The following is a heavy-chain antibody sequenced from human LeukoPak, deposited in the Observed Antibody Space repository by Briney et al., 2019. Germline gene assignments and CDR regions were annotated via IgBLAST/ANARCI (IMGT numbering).Heavy chain of an antibody. CDR1: GYSFTSYW. D-gene: IGHD3-10*01. Sequence: GESLKIPCKGSGYSFTSYWIGWVGQLPGKGLEWMGIIYPGDSDTRYSPSFQGQVTIPADKSISTAYLQWSSLKASDTAMYYCARGYGSGSYYRGWFDPWGQGTLVTVSS. V-gene: IGHV5-51*01. CDR2: IYPGDSDT. CDR3: ARGYGSGSYYRGWFDP. J-gene: IGHJ5*02.